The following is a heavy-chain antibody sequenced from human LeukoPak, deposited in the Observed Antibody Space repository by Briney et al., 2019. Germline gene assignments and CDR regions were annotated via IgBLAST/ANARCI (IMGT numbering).Heavy chain of an antibody. J-gene: IGHJ6*03. CDR3: AKEGGIKHWHCGGDCYPDYYMDV. CDR1: GFTFSSYA. CDR2: ISGSGGST. D-gene: IGHD2-21*01. V-gene: IGHV3-23*01. Sequence: GGSLRLSCAASGFTFSSYAMSWVRQAPGKGLEWDSAISGSGGSTYYADSVKGRFTISRDNSKNTLYLQMNSLRVEDTAVYYCAKEGGIKHWHCGGDCYPDYYMDVWGKGTTVTVSS.